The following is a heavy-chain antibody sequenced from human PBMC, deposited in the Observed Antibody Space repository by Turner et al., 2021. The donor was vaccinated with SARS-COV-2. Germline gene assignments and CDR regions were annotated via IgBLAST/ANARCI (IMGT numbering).Heavy chain of an antibody. CDR3: ATEEWERPDPKNYYGMDV. D-gene: IGHD1-26*01. J-gene: IGHJ6*02. Sequence: QVQLVESGGGVVQPGWSLILSCSASGFTFSSYGMHWVRQAAGKGLEWVAVRSYDGSNKYYADYVKGRFTISRDNSKNTLYVQIKSMRAEDTDVYYCATEEWERPDPKNYYGMDVWGQGTTVTVSS. CDR2: RSYDGSNK. V-gene: IGHV3-30*03. CDR1: GFTFSSYG.